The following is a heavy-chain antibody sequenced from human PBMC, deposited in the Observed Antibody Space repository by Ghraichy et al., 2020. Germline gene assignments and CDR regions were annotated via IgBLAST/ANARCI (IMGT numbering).Heavy chain of an antibody. CDR1: GGTLSSYA. CDR2: IIPNFATG. CDR3: ATNMVQGGILRRPFDY. J-gene: IGHJ4*02. V-gene: IGHV1-69*13. Sequence: SVKVSCKASGGTLSSYAITWVRQAPGQGLEWMGGIIPNFATGKYAQKFQGRVTTTADESTNTAYMELSSLSSEDTAVYYCATNMVQGGILRRPFDYWGQGTLVTVSS. D-gene: IGHD3-10*01.